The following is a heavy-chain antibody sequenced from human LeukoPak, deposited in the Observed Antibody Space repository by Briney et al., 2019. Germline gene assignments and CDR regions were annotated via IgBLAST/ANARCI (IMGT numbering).Heavy chain of an antibody. J-gene: IGHJ5*02. D-gene: IGHD3-10*01. Sequence: SETLSLTCAVSGGSFSAYYWSWIRQPPGKGLEWIGEINHSGSTNYNPSLKSRVTISVDTSKNQFSLRLSSVTAADTAVYYCARGVRSPMVRGSNWFDPWAQGTLVTVSS. V-gene: IGHV4-34*01. CDR1: GGSFSAYY. CDR3: ARGVRSPMVRGSNWFDP. CDR2: INHSGST.